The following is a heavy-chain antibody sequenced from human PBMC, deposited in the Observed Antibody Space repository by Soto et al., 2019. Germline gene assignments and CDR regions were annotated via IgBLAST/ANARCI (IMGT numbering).Heavy chain of an antibody. CDR1: GGTFSSYA. Sequence: QVQLVQSGAEVKKPGSSVKVSCKASGGTFSSYAISWVRQAPGQGLEWMGGIIPIFGTANYAQKFQGRVTITADKSTSTAYMELSSLRSEDTAVYYCARSFGVVITHGQEYGRRPYYYYGMDVWGQGTTVTVSS. CDR3: ARSFGVVITHGQEYGRRPYYYYGMDV. CDR2: IIPIFGTA. J-gene: IGHJ6*02. D-gene: IGHD3-3*01. V-gene: IGHV1-69*06.